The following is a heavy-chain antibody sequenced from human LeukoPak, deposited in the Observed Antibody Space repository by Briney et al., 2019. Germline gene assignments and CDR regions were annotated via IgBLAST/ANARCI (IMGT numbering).Heavy chain of an antibody. CDR3: ARASGYDSSFDY. Sequence: SVKVSCKASGGTFSSYAISWVRQAPGQGLEWMGGIIPILGTANYAQKFQGRVTITTDESTSTAYMELSSLRSEDTAVYYCARASGYDSSFDYWGQGTLVTVSS. V-gene: IGHV1-69*05. J-gene: IGHJ4*02. CDR1: GGTFSSYA. CDR2: IIPILGTA. D-gene: IGHD5-12*01.